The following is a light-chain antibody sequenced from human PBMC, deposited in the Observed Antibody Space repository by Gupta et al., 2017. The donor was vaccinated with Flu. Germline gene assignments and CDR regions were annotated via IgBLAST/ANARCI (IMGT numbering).Light chain of an antibody. CDR2: WAS. V-gene: IGKV4-1*01. CDR1: QSILHSSNNKNY. J-gene: IGKJ1*01. Sequence: IVMTQSPDSLAVALGERATINCKSSQSILHSSNNKNYLAWYQQKPGQPPKLLIYWASTRESGVPDRFSGSGSGTDFTLTISSLQAEDVAVYYCQQYYNNQGTFGQGTKVEIK. CDR3: QQYYNNQGT.